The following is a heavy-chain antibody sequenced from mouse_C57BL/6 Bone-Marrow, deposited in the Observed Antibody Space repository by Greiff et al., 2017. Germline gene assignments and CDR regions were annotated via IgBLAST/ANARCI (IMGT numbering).Heavy chain of an antibody. CDR3: AREDYYDVYYFDY. CDR1: GISITTGNYR. V-gene: IGHV3-5*01. D-gene: IGHD1-1*01. J-gene: IGHJ2*01. Sequence: EVKLQESGPGLVKPSQTVFLTCTVTGISITTGNYRWSWIRQFPGNKLEWIGYIYYSGTITYNPSLTSRTTITRDTPNNQFFLEMNSLTAEDTATYYCAREDYYDVYYFDYWGQGTTLTVSS. CDR2: IYYSGTI.